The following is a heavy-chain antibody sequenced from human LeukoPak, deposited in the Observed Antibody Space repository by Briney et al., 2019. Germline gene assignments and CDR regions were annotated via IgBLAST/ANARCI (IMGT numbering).Heavy chain of an antibody. V-gene: IGHV3-23*01. D-gene: IGHD3-10*01. Sequence: PGGSLRLSCAASGFTFSSYAMSWVRQAPGKGLEWVSAISGSGGSTYYADSVKGRFTISRDNSKNTLCLQMNSLRAEDTAVYYCASFHRVPSITFDYWGQGTLVTVSS. CDR3: ASFHRVPSITFDY. J-gene: IGHJ4*02. CDR1: GFTFSSYA. CDR2: ISGSGGST.